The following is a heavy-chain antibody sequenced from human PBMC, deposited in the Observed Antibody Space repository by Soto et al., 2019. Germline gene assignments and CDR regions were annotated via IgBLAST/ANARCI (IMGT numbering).Heavy chain of an antibody. CDR2: IYYSGST. Sequence: QVQLQESGPGLVKPSQTLSLTCTVSGDSISSGGYFWNWIRQHPGKGLEWIGYIYYSGSTDYNPSLKSRVTISVDTSKNPFSLKLSSVTAADTAVYYCAGGPGIWGQGTLVTVSS. CDR1: GDSISSGGYF. V-gene: IGHV4-31*03. J-gene: IGHJ4*02. CDR3: AGGPGI.